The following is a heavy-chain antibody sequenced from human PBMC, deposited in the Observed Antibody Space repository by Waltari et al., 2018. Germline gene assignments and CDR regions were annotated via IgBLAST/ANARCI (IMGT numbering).Heavy chain of an antibody. V-gene: IGHV4-34*01. Sequence: QVQLQQWGAGLLKPSETLSLTCAVYGGSFSGYYWSWIRQPPGKGLEWIGEINHSGITNYNPSLKSRGTISVDTSKNQFSLKLSSVTAADTAVYYCARGRGWLRSTPSYYYYMDVWGKGTTVTVSS. CDR2: INHSGIT. CDR1: GGSFSGYY. CDR3: ARGRGWLRSTPSYYYYMDV. D-gene: IGHD3-10*01. J-gene: IGHJ6*03.